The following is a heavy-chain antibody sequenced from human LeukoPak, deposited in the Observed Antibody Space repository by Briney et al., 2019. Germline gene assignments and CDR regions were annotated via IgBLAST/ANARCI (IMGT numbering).Heavy chain of an antibody. V-gene: IGHV4-4*07. Sequence: SETLSLTCTASGGSISSYYWSWIRQPAGKGLEWIGRIYTSGSTNYNPSLKSRVTMSVDTSKNHFSLKLSSVTSADTAVYYCATIHYEYYYYMDVWGKGTTVTVSS. CDR3: ATIHYEYYYYMDV. CDR1: GGSISSYY. J-gene: IGHJ6*03. CDR2: IYTSGST.